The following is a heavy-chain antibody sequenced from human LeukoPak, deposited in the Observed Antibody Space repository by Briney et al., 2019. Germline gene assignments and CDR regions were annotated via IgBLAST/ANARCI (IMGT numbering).Heavy chain of an antibody. CDR1: GFTFSSYS. Sequence: GGSLRLSCAASGFTFSSYSINWVRQAPGKGLEWVSSISSSSSYIYYADSVKGRFTISRDNAKNSLLLQMNSLRAEDTAVYYCASLRGYSYGHFDYWGQGTLVTVSS. CDR3: ASLRGYSYGHFDY. CDR2: ISSSSSYI. V-gene: IGHV3-21*01. J-gene: IGHJ4*02. D-gene: IGHD5-18*01.